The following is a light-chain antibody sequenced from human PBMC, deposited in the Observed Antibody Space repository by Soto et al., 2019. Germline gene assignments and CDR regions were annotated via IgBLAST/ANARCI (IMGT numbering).Light chain of an antibody. CDR1: SSDFGTYDL. CDR3: CSYAGSVV. V-gene: IGLV2-23*01. Sequence: QSALTQPASVSGSPGQWITISCTGTSSDFGTYDLVSWYQQHPGKAPKLMIYEGSKRPSGVSNRFSGSKSGNTASLTISGLQAEDEADYYCCSYAGSVVFGGGTKLTVL. CDR2: EGS. J-gene: IGLJ2*01.